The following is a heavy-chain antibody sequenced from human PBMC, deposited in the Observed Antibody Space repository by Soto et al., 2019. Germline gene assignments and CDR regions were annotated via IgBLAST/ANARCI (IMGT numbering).Heavy chain of an antibody. CDR1: DGSISSSSYY. CDR3: ATTDYYGSGSYPEY. D-gene: IGHD3-10*01. J-gene: IGHJ4*02. CDR2: IYYSGST. V-gene: IGHV4-39*01. Sequence: SETLSLTCTVSDGSISSSSYYLGWIRQPPGKGLEWIGSIYYSGSTYYNPSLKSRVTISVDTSKNQFSLKLSSVTAADTAVYYCATTDYYGSGSYPEYWGQGTLVTVSS.